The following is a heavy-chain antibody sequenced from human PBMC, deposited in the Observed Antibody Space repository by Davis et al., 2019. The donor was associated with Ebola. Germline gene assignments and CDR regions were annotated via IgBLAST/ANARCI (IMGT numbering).Heavy chain of an antibody. CDR3: AKDLGIAVAGWGFDY. J-gene: IGHJ4*02. CDR2: ISGSGGST. D-gene: IGHD6-19*01. Sequence: GESLKISCAASGFTFSSFAMSWVHQAPGKGLEWVSAISGSGGSTYYADSVKGRFTISRDNSKNTLYLQMNSLRAEDTAVYYCAKDLGIAVAGWGFDYWGQGTLVTVSS. CDR1: GFTFSSFA. V-gene: IGHV3-23*01.